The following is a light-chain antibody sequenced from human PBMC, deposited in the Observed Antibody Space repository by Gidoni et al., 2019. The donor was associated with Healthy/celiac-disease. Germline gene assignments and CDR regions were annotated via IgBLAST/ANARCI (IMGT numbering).Light chain of an antibody. CDR2: GAS. CDR1: QSVSSSY. J-gene: IGKJ4*01. V-gene: IGKV3-20*01. Sequence: EILLTPSPGTLSVSPGERATLSCRASQSVSSSYLAWYQQKPGQAPRLLSYGASSRATGIPDRFSGSGSGTDFTLTISRLEPEDFAVYYCQQYGSSPRALTFGGGTKVEIK. CDR3: QQYGSSPRALT.